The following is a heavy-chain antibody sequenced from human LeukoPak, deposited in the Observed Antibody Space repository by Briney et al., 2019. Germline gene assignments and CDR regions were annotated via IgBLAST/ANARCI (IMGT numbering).Heavy chain of an antibody. J-gene: IGHJ4*02. Sequence: GRSLRLSCAASGFTFSSYGMHWVRQAPGKGLEWVAVIWYDGSNKYYADSVKGRFTISRDNSKNMLYLQMNSLRAEDTAVYYCARVRGYSYGMYDYWGQGTLVTVSS. CDR1: GFTFSSYG. CDR2: IWYDGSNK. D-gene: IGHD5-18*01. V-gene: IGHV3-33*01. CDR3: ARVRGYSYGMYDY.